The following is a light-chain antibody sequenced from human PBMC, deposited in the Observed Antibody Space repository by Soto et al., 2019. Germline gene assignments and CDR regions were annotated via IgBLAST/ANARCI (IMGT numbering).Light chain of an antibody. Sequence: QSALTQPASVSGSPGQSITISCTGSSSDVSAYNYVSWYQQHPGKAPKLMIYGVSNRPSGVSNRFSGSKSGNTASLTISGLQAEDEAYYYCSSYTSSNTVLFGGGTKLTVL. V-gene: IGLV2-14*01. CDR3: SSYTSSNTVL. CDR1: SSDVSAYNY. CDR2: GVS. J-gene: IGLJ2*01.